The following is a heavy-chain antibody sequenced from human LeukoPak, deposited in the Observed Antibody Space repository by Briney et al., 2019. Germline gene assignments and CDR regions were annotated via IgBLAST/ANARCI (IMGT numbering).Heavy chain of an antibody. V-gene: IGHV1-69*13. CDR1: GGSFSSYT. Sequence: ASVKVSCKASGGSFSSYTIDWVRQAPGQGLEWMGGISPIFGTANYAQRFQGRVTITADESTTTAYMELRSLRSDDTAVYYCARDVGDDSSDPPDAFDIWGQGTMVTVSS. D-gene: IGHD3-22*01. CDR2: ISPIFGTA. J-gene: IGHJ3*02. CDR3: ARDVGDDSSDPPDAFDI.